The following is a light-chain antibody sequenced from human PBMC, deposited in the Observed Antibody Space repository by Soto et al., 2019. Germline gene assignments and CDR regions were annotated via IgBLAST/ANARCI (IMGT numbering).Light chain of an antibody. J-gene: IGKJ1*01. CDR2: KAS. CDR1: QSISSW. V-gene: IGKV1-5*03. CDR3: QQSNSYSRT. Sequence: IQSTHCPPTLPDSLADRVTITGRASQSISSWLAWYQQKPGKAPKLLIYKASSLESGVPSRFSGSGSGTEFTLTISSLQPDDFATYYCQQSNSYSRTFGQGTKVDI.